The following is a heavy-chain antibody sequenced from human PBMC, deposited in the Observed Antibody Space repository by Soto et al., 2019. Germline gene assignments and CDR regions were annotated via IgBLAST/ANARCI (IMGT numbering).Heavy chain of an antibody. CDR3: ARDKRYYYDSSGYYPLWYFDL. J-gene: IGHJ2*01. D-gene: IGHD3-22*01. CDR2: IYYSGST. CDR1: GGSISSGGYY. Sequence: QVQLQESGPGLVKPSQTLSLTCTVSGGSISSGGYYWSWIRQHPGKGLEWIGYIYYSGSTYYNPSLKSRVTISVDTSKNQFSLKLSSVTAADTAVYYCARDKRYYYDSSGYYPLWYFDLWGRGTLVTVSS. V-gene: IGHV4-31*03.